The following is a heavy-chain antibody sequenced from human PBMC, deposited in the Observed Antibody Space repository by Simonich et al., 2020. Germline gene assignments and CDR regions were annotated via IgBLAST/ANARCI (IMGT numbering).Heavy chain of an antibody. CDR2: NNPNSGGT. CDR3: ASGWDWGFSHMSDY. V-gene: IGHV1-2*06. D-gene: IGHD7-27*01. J-gene: IGHJ4*02. Sequence: QVQLVQSGAEVKKPGASVKVSCKASGYTFTGYYMHWVRQAPGQGLEWVGRNNPNSGGTNDAQKCQGMVTMTRDTSISTAYMELSRLRSDDTAVYYCASGWDWGFSHMSDYWGQGTLVTVSS. CDR1: GYTFTGYY.